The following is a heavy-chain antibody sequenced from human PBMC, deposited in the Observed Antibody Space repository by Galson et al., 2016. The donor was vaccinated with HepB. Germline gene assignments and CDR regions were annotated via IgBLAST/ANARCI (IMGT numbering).Heavy chain of an antibody. Sequence: SLRLSCAASGFTFRNYALSWVRRAPGKGLEWVSHIDGPTPNTHYADSVRGRFSIDRDNSRVTLYLQMDSLTAEDSAIYYCTTWLSHHFDYWGQGTRVTVSS. V-gene: IGHV3-23*01. CDR2: IDGPTPNT. CDR1: GFTFRNYA. J-gene: IGHJ4*02. CDR3: TTWLSHHFDY. D-gene: IGHD6-19*01.